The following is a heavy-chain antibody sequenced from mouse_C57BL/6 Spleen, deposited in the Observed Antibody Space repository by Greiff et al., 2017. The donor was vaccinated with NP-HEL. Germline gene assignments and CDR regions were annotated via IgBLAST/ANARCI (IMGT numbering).Heavy chain of an antibody. V-gene: IGHV1-59*01. Sequence: QVQLKQPGAELVRPGTSVKLSCKASGYTFTSYWMHWVKQRPGQGLEWIGVIDPSDSYTNYNQKFKGKATLTVDTSSSTAYMQLSSLTSEDSAVYYCARGGIKRWYFDVWGTGTTVTVSS. J-gene: IGHJ1*03. CDR2: IDPSDSYT. D-gene: IGHD2-4*01. CDR1: GYTFTSYW. CDR3: ARGGIKRWYFDV.